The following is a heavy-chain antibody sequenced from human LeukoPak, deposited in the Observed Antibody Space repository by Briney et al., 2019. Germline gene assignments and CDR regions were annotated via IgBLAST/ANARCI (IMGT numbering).Heavy chain of an antibody. CDR2: INPSGGST. V-gene: IGHV1-46*01. J-gene: IGHJ6*03. Sequence: ASVKVSCKASGYTFTSYYMHWVRQAPGQGLEWMGIINPSGGSTSYAQKFQGRVTMTRDMSTSTVYMELSSLRSEDTAVYYCARVQGGYSYGYYCYYYMDVWGKGTTVTISS. CDR3: ARVQGGYSYGYYCYYYMDV. CDR1: GYTFTSYY. D-gene: IGHD5-18*01.